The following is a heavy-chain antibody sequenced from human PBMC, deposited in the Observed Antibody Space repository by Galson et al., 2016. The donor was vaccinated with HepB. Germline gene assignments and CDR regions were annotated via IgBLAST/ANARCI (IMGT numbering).Heavy chain of an antibody. CDR1: GDSLTNNNW. CDR2: LYHGGTT. V-gene: IGHV4-4*02. CDR3: TKGSGYNLH. Sequence: SETLSLTCAVSGDSLTNNNWWTWVRQPPGKGLEWIGSLYHGGTTHYNPSLKSRITISLDRSKKQISLRVNSVTAADTAMYYCTKGSGYNLHWGQGTLVTVSS. D-gene: IGHD5-24*01. J-gene: IGHJ4*02.